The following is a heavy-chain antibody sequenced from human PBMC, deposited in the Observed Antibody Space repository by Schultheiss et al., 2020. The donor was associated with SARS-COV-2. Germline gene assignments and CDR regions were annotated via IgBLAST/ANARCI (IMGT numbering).Heavy chain of an antibody. CDR1: GGSFSGYY. CDR3: ARLGYCTNGVCSRNYYYYYYMDV. J-gene: IGHJ6*03. CDR2: IYYSGST. D-gene: IGHD2-8*01. Sequence: SETLSLTCAVYGGSFSGYYWSWIRQPPGKGLEWIGSIYYSGSTYYNPSLKSRVTISVDTSKNQFSLKLSSVTAADTAVYYCARLGYCTNGVCSRNYYYYYYMDVWGKGTTVTVSS. V-gene: IGHV4-34*01.